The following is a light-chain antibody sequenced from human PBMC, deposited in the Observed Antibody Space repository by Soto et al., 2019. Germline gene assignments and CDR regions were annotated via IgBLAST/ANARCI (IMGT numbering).Light chain of an antibody. CDR3: QSYDSSLTVV. Sequence: QSVLTQPPSVSGAPGQRVTISCTGSSSNIGAGYDVHWYQQVPGTAPKLLIYGNINRPSGVPDRFSGSKSGTSASLAITGLQADDEGDYYCQSYDSSLTVVFGGGTKVTVL. CDR2: GNI. CDR1: SSNIGAGYD. V-gene: IGLV1-40*01. J-gene: IGLJ2*01.